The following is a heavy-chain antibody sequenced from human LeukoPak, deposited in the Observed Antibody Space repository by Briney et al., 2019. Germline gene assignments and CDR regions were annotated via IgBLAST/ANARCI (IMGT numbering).Heavy chain of an antibody. CDR3: ARDRAQYCSGGSCFSTPTDY. CDR2: ISGSGGST. V-gene: IGHV3-23*01. J-gene: IGHJ4*02. CDR1: GFTFSSYG. Sequence: PGGSLRLSCAASGFTFSSYGMSWVRRAPGKGLEWVSAISGSGGSTYYADSVKGRFTISRDNSKNTLYVQMNSLRAEDTAVYYCARDRAQYCSGGSCFSTPTDYWGQGTLVTVSS. D-gene: IGHD2-15*01.